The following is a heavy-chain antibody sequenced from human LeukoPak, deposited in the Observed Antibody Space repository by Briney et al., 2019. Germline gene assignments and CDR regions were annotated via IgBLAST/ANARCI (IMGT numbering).Heavy chain of an antibody. CDR2: INHSGST. Sequence: SETLSLTCAVYGGSFSGYYWSWIRQPPGKGLEWIGEINHSGSTNYNPSLKCRVTISVDTSKNQLSLKLSSVTAADTAVYYCARWQVVPAASFDYWGQVTLVTVSS. V-gene: IGHV4-34*01. CDR3: ARWQVVPAASFDY. CDR1: GGSFSGYY. D-gene: IGHD2-2*01. J-gene: IGHJ4*02.